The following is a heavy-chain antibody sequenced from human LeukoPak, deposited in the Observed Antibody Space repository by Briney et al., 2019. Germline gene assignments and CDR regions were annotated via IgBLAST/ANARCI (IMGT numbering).Heavy chain of an antibody. J-gene: IGHJ4*02. V-gene: IGHV4-39*01. CDR1: GGSISSSSYY. CDR3: ARWSDYYDSSGYYVSGYFDY. Sequence: SETLSLTCTVSGGSISSSSYYWGWIRQPPGKGLEWIGSIYYSGSTYYNPSLKSRVTISVDTSKNQFSLKLSSVTAADTAVYYCARWSDYYDSSGYYVSGYFDYWGQGTLVTVSS. CDR2: IYYSGST. D-gene: IGHD3-22*01.